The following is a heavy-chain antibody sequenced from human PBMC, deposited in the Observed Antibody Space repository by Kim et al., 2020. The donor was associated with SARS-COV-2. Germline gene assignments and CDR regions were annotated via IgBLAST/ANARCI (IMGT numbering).Heavy chain of an antibody. J-gene: IGHJ6*02. CDR2: ISAYNGNT. D-gene: IGHD2-2*02. CDR1: GYTFTSYG. Sequence: ASVKVSCKASGYTFTSYGISWVRQAPGQGLEWMGWISAYNGNTNYAQKLQGRVTMTTDTSTSTAYMELRSLRSDDTAVYYCARVMGWGYCSSTSCYTRGYYYYGMDVWGQGTTVTVSS. CDR3: ARVMGWGYCSSTSCYTRGYYYYGMDV. V-gene: IGHV1-18*04.